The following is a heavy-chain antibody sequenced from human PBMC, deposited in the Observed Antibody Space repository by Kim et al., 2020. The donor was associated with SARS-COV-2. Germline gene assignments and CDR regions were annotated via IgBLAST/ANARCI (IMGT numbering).Heavy chain of an antibody. V-gene: IGHV3-74*01. Sequence: GGSLRLSCAASGFTFSTYWMHWVRQAPGKGLVWVSRISTDGSITDYADSVTGRFTISRDNAKNTLYLQLNSLRAEDTAAYYCARETGGDGYRNWGQGTMV. CDR3: ARETGGDGYRN. CDR2: ISTDGSIT. D-gene: IGHD3-16*01. J-gene: IGHJ4*02. CDR1: GFTFSTYW.